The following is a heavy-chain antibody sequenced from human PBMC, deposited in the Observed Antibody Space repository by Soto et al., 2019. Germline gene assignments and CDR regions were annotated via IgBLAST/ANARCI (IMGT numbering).Heavy chain of an antibody. J-gene: IGHJ4*02. CDR1: GFSLSTSGVG. CDR2: IYWDDDK. D-gene: IGHD2-15*01. Sequence: QITLKESGPTLVKPTQTLTLTCTFSGFSLSTSGVGVGWIRQPPGKALEWLALIYWDDDKLYSPSLKSRLTITDDTFKKQVVLTMTHMDPVHTATYYCTHRRSYCSGGICYSGFDYWGQGSLVTVSS. CDR3: THRRSYCSGGICYSGFDY. V-gene: IGHV2-5*02.